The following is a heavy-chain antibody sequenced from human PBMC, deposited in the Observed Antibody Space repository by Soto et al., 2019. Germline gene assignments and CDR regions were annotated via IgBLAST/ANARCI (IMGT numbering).Heavy chain of an antibody. CDR2: IYYSGST. CDR1: GGSISSSSYY. Sequence: PSETLSLTCTVSGGSISSSSYYCGWIRQPPGKCLEWIGSIYYSGSTYYNPSLKSRVTISVDTSKNQFSLKLSSVTAADTAVYYCARHGITMVRGVIINRPWFDPWGQGTLVTVS. V-gene: IGHV4-39*01. D-gene: IGHD3-10*01. CDR3: ARHGITMVRGVIINRPWFDP. J-gene: IGHJ5*02.